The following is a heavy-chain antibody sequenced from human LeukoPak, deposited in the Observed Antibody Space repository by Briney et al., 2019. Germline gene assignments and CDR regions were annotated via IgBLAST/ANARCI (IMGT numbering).Heavy chain of an antibody. CDR1: GGSIISYY. V-gene: IGHV4-59*01. Sequence: SETLSLTCTVSGGSIISYYWSWIRQPPGKELEWIGYVYYRGTTNYNPSLKSRVTISMDTSKNQFSLNLTSVTAADTAVYYCARDRMNYDILTGYYSGYFDFWGPGTLVTVSS. J-gene: IGHJ4*02. CDR2: VYYRGTT. CDR3: ARDRMNYDILTGYYSGYFDF. D-gene: IGHD3-9*01.